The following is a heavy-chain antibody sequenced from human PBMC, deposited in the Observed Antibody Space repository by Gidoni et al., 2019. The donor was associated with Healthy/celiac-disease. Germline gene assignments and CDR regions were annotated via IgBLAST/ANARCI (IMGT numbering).Heavy chain of an antibody. J-gene: IGHJ3*02. V-gene: IGHV4-31*03. D-gene: IGHD6-6*01. CDR1: GGSISSGGYY. CDR3: AREGDSSSSVAFDI. CDR2: IYYSGST. Sequence: QVQLQESGPGLVKPSQTLSLTCTVSGGSISSGGYYWSWIRQHPGKGLEWIVYIYYSGSTYYNPSLKSRVTISVDTSKNQFSLKLSSVTAADTAVYYCAREGDSSSSVAFDIWGQGTMVTVSS.